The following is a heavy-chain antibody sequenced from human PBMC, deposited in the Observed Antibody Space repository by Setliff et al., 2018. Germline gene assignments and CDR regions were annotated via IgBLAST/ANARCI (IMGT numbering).Heavy chain of an antibody. J-gene: IGHJ4*02. V-gene: IGHV1-18*01. CDR1: GYTFISYD. CDR3: TRSRGTTVYDY. Sequence: ASVKVSCKASGYTFISYDISWVRQAPGQGLEWMGWISVYNGKTKYAQKFQGRVTMTTDTSTRTAYMEVTSLRADDTAVYYCTRSRGTTVYDYWGQGTLVTVSS. D-gene: IGHD1-7*01. CDR2: ISVYNGKT.